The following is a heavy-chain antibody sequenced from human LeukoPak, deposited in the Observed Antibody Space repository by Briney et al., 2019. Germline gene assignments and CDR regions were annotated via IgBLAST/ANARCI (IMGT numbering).Heavy chain of an antibody. Sequence: SVRVSCKASGGTFSSYAISWVRQAPGQGLEWMGGIIPIFGTANYAQKFQGRVTITADESTSTAYMELSSLRSEDTAVYYCARADSGKKWLLSDYWGQGTLVTVSS. D-gene: IGHD3-3*01. CDR2: IIPIFGTA. CDR3: ARADSGKKWLLSDY. CDR1: GGTFSSYA. V-gene: IGHV1-69*13. J-gene: IGHJ4*02.